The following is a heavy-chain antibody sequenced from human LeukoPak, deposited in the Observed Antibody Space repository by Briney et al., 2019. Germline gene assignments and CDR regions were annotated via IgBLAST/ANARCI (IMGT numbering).Heavy chain of an antibody. CDR2: ISSSGSTI. Sequence: LSLTCAVYGGSFSGYYWSWVRQAPGKGLEWVSYISSSGSTIYYADSVKGRFTISRDNAKNSLYLQMNSLRAEDTAVYYCAREGIAVAVNFDYWGQGTLVTVSS. CDR3: AREGIAVAVNFDY. V-gene: IGHV3-11*04. CDR1: GGSFSGYY. D-gene: IGHD6-19*01. J-gene: IGHJ4*02.